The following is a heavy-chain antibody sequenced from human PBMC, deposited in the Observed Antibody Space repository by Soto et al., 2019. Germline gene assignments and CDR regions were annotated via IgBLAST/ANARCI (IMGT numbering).Heavy chain of an antibody. V-gene: IGHV4-30-2*01. J-gene: IGHJ4*02. Sequence: LSLTCTVSGGSISNAAYSWSWIRQPPGKGLEWIGYIYPSGMPFYNPSLRSRVTISIDRSNDQFSLNLKSVTAADTAVYYCARERGGYGLFDSWGQETLVTVSS. CDR2: IYPSGMP. CDR1: GGSISNAAYS. CDR3: ARERGGYGLFDS. D-gene: IGHD5-18*01.